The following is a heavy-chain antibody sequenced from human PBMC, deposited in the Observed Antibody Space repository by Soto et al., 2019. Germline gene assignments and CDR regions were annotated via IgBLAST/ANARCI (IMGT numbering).Heavy chain of an antibody. CDR3: ARGLAYADYGWLDP. J-gene: IGHJ5*02. CDR2: ISNSGSAI. CDR1: EFTFSDYY. D-gene: IGHD4-17*01. V-gene: IGHV3-11*01. Sequence: QVQLVEAGGGLVKPGGSLRLSCAASEFTFSDYYMTWIRQAPGKGLEWVSYISNSGSAIYYADSVKGRLTISRDNAKSSLYLQMNSLRAEDTAVYYCARGLAYADYGWLDPWGQGTLVTVSP.